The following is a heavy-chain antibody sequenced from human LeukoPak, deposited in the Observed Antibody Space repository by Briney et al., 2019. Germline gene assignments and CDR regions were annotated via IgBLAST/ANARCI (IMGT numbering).Heavy chain of an antibody. Sequence: ASVKVSCKASGYTFTGYYMHWVRQAPGQGLEWMGWINPNSGGTNYAQKFQGRVTMTRDTSISTAYMELSRLRSDDTAVYYCASQRNVSLPTDAFDIWGQGTMVTVSS. CDR2: INPNSGGT. CDR1: GYTFTGYY. CDR3: ASQRNVSLPTDAFDI. V-gene: IGHV1-2*02. J-gene: IGHJ3*02. D-gene: IGHD1-26*01.